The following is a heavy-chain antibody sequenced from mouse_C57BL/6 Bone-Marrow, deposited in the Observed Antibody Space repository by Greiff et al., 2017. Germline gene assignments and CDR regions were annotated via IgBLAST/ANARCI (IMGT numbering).Heavy chain of an antibody. CDR3: ARLWLLRGYAMDY. D-gene: IGHD2-3*01. CDR1: GYTFTSYW. J-gene: IGHJ4*01. CDR2: IDPSDSYT. V-gene: IGHV1-50*01. Sequence: QVQLQQPGAELVKPGASVKLSCKASGYTFTSYWMQWVKQRPGQGLEWIGEIDPSDSYTNYTQKFKGKATLTVDTSSSTAYMQLSSLTSEDSAVYYCARLWLLRGYAMDYWGQGTSVTVSS.